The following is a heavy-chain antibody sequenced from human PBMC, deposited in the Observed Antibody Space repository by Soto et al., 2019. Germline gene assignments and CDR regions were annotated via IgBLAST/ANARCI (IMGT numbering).Heavy chain of an antibody. CDR3: ARGSGYCSGGSCYSFWFDP. J-gene: IGHJ5*02. CDR2: IIPIFGTA. Sequence: ASVKVSCKASGGTFSSYAISWVRQAPGQGLEWMGGIIPIFGTANYAQKFQGRVTITADESTSTAYMELSSLRSEDTAVYYCARGSGYCSGGSCYSFWFDPWGQGTLVTVSS. V-gene: IGHV1-69*13. CDR1: GGTFSSYA. D-gene: IGHD2-15*01.